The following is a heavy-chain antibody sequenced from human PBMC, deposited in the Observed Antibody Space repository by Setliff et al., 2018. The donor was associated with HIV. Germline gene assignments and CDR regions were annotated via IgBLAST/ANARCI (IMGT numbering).Heavy chain of an antibody. CDR1: GFSFASHA. CDR2: ITPGSTTL. CDR3: SRWPFDY. Sequence: GGSLRLSCEGSGFSFASHAMTWVRQAPGEGLEWVSYITPGSTTLYYADSVRGRFTISRDDAKGSVFLQMNSLRTEDTAVYFCSRWPFDYWGPGTLVTVSS. D-gene: IGHD5-12*01. V-gene: IGHV3-48*01. J-gene: IGHJ4*02.